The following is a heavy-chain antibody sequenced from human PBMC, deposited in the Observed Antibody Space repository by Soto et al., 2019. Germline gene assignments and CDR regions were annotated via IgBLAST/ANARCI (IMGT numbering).Heavy chain of an antibody. CDR3: ASHRLPIVHPHYYYYGMDV. Sequence: QVQLVQSGAEVKKPGSSVKVSCKASGGTFSSYAISWVRQAPGQGLEWMGGIIPIFGTANYAQKFQGRVTITADESTSTAYMELSSLRSEDTAVYYCASHRLPIVHPHYYYYGMDVWGQGTTVTVSS. D-gene: IGHD1-26*01. J-gene: IGHJ6*02. CDR1: GGTFSSYA. CDR2: IIPIFGTA. V-gene: IGHV1-69*01.